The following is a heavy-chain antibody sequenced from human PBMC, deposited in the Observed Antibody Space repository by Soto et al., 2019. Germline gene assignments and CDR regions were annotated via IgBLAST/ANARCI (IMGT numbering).Heavy chain of an antibody. V-gene: IGHV3-23*01. CDR2: ISNTGGGT. CDR3: AKDRLAGNFDY. J-gene: IGHJ4*02. CDR1: GFTFNNYA. Sequence: GGSLRLSCAASGFTFNNYAMNWVRQAPGMGLKRVATISNTGGGTYYADSVKGRFTISRDNSKNTLYLQMSSLRVEDTAVYYCAKDRLAGNFDYWGQGTQVTVSS.